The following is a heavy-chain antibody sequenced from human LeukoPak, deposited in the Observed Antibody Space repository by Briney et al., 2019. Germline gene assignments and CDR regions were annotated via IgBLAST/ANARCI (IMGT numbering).Heavy chain of an antibody. J-gene: IGHJ4*02. CDR1: GGSINNYY. CDR2: IYYSGST. V-gene: IGHV4-59*01. Sequence: SETLSLTCTVSGGSINNYYWSWIRQPPGKGLEWIGYIYYSGSTNYNPSLESRVTISVDTSKNQFSLKMSSLTAADTAVYYCARHRGSGYPYFDYWGQGTLVTVSS. D-gene: IGHD3-22*01. CDR3: ARHRGSGYPYFDY.